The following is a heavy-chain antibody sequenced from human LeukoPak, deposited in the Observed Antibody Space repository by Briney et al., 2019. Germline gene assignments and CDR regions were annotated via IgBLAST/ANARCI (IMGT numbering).Heavy chain of an antibody. CDR3: ARGKSNY. Sequence: GGSLRLSCAAAGFTLSSYSMNWVRQAPGKGLEWVSSISSSSSYIYYADSVKGRLTISRDNAKNSLYLQMNSLRAEDTAVYYCARGKSNYWGQGTLVTVSS. J-gene: IGHJ4*02. CDR1: GFTLSSYS. CDR2: ISSSSSYI. V-gene: IGHV3-21*01.